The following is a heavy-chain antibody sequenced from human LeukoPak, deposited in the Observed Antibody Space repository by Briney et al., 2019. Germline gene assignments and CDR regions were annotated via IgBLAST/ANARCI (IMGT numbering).Heavy chain of an antibody. J-gene: IGHJ3*01. V-gene: IGHV4-59*11. Sequence: SETLSLTCTVSGGSLSGHYWSWIRQPPGKRLEWIGYVSYTGRTKYTPSLQSRVTISIDTSKNQFSLKLTSVTSADTAVYSCARLLDNDISGDPDTFDVWGQGTTVIVSS. CDR1: GGSLSGHY. CDR3: ARLLDNDISGDPDTFDV. CDR2: VSYTGRT. D-gene: IGHD3-22*01.